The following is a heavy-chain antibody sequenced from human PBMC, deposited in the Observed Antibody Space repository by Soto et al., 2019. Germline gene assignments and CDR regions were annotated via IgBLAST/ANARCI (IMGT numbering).Heavy chain of an antibody. Sequence: GGSLRLSCAASGFTFRSYAMSWVRQAPGKGLEWVSAISGSGGSTYYADSVKGRFTISRDNSKNTLYLQMNSLRAEDTAVYYCAKATSDSGGHYYVISYFDYWGQGTLVTVSS. D-gene: IGHD3-22*01. CDR2: ISGSGGST. CDR3: AKATSDSGGHYYVISYFDY. V-gene: IGHV3-23*01. J-gene: IGHJ4*02. CDR1: GFTFRSYA.